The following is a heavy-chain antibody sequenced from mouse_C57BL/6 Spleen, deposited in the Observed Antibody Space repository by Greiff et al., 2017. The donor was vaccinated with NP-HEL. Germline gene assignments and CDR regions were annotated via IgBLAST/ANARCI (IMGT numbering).Heavy chain of an antibody. CDR1: GFTFSDYG. V-gene: IGHV5-17*01. CDR3: ATIYYYGSSYGYFDY. CDR2: ISSGSSTI. Sequence: EVKVVESGGGLVKPGGSLKLSCAASGFTFSDYGMHWVRQAPEKGLEWVAYISSGSSTIYYADTVKGRFTISRDNAKNTLFLQMTSLRSEDTAMYYCATIYYYGSSYGYFDYWGQGTTLTVSS. J-gene: IGHJ2*01. D-gene: IGHD1-1*01.